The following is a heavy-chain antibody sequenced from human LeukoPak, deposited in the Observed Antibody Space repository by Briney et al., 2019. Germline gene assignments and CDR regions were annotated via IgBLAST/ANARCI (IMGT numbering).Heavy chain of an antibody. CDR1: GFTFNNYA. CDR2: ICGGVGST. J-gene: IGHJ4*02. CDR3: AKAGGSLQSSNSDY. D-gene: IGHD4-11*01. Sequence: GGSLRLSCAASGFTFNNYAMSWVRQAPGKGLEWVSAICGGVGSTYYADSVKGRFTISRDNSKNTLYLQMNSLRAEDTAVYYCAKAGGSLQSSNSDYWGQGTLVTVSS. V-gene: IGHV3-23*01.